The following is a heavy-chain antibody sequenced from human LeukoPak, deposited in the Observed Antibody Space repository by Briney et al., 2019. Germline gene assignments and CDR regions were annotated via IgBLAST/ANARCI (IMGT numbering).Heavy chain of an antibody. J-gene: IGHJ3*02. V-gene: IGHV3-23*01. D-gene: IGHD3-22*01. CDR1: GFTFTSYA. Sequence: GGSLRLSCAASGFTFTSYAMSWVRQAPGKGLEWVSAISGSGGDTYYADSVKGRFTISRDNSKNTLYLQMNSLRAEDTAVYYYAKYYYDSSGQNTYDFDIWGQGTMVTVSS. CDR2: ISGSGGDT. CDR3: AKYYYDSSGQNTYDFDI.